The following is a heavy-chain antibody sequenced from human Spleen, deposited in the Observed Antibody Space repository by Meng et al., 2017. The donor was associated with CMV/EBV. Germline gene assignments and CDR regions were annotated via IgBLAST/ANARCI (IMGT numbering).Heavy chain of an antibody. V-gene: IGHV3-30*02. CDR3: AKDADLWKGFSDY. CDR2: TRYDGSDK. D-gene: IGHD3-10*01. CDR1: GFTFSSYG. Sequence: GESLKISCAASGFTFSSYGMYWVRQAPGKGLEWLGFTRYDGSDKWYADSVKGRFTISRDNSLNTLYLQMNSLTTEDTAMYYCAKDADLWKGFSDYWGQGTLVTVSS. J-gene: IGHJ4*02.